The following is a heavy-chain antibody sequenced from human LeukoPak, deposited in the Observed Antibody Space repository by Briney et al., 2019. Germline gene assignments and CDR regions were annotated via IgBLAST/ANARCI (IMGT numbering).Heavy chain of an antibody. Sequence: KASQTLSLTCTVSGGSISSGSYYWSWIRQPAGKGLEWIGRIYTSGSTNYNPSLKSRVTISVDTSKNQFSLKLSSVTAADTAVYYCARENYYGSGTFNLYYYYYMDVWGKGTTVTVSS. CDR3: ARENYYGSGTFNLYYYYYMDV. CDR1: GGSISSGSYY. V-gene: IGHV4-61*02. J-gene: IGHJ6*03. CDR2: IYTSGST. D-gene: IGHD3-10*01.